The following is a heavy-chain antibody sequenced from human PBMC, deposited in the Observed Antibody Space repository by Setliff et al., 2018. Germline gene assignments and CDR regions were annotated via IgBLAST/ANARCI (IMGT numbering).Heavy chain of an antibody. Sequence: PSETLSLTCAVYGGSFSGYYWSWIRQPPGKGLEWIGEINHSGSTNYNPSLKSRVTISVDTSKNQFSLKLSSVTAADTAVYYCARGLFYYYYYYMDVWGKGTKVTVSS. CDR1: GGSFSGYY. CDR3: ARGLFYYYYYYMDV. V-gene: IGHV4-34*01. J-gene: IGHJ6*03. CDR2: INHSGST.